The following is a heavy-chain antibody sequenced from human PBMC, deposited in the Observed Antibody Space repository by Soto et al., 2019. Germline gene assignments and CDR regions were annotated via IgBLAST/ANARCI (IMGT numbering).Heavy chain of an antibody. D-gene: IGHD3-3*01. CDR1: GDIFSKYS. V-gene: IGHV1-69*01. CDR2: IIPVFGTP. J-gene: IGHJ4*02. Sequence: QVQLVQSGAEVMQPGSSVKVSCKASGDIFSKYSITWVRQAPGQGLEWIGGIIPVFGTPNYAQKFQGRVTITADESTTTAYLELSSLRSDDTGVYYCARPSGGQIRFLEPFEYCGQGTLVTVSS. CDR3: ARPSGGQIRFLEPFEY.